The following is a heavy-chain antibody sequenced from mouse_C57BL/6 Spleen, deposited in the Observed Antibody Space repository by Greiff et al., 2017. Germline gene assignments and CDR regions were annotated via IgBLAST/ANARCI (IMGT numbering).Heavy chain of an antibody. V-gene: IGHV1-74*01. J-gene: IGHJ4*01. D-gene: IGHD4-1*01. CDR3: ARNLGRSDYYAMDY. Sequence: LQQPGAELVKPGASVKVSCKASGYTFTSYWMHWVKQRPGQGLEWIGRIHPSDSDTNYNQKFKGEATLTVDKSSSTAYMQLSSLTSEDSAVYYCARNLGRSDYYAMDYWGQGTSVTVSS. CDR2: IHPSDSDT. CDR1: GYTFTSYW.